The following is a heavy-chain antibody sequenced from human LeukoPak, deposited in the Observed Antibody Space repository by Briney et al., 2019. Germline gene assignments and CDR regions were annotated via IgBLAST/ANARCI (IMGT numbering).Heavy chain of an antibody. CDR3: ARAIGVGAKFGAFDM. CDR2: IYFRGST. J-gene: IGHJ3*02. Sequence: SETLSLTCSVSGDSISTNTYYWGWTRQPPGKGLEWIGNIYFRGSTYYNPSLESRVSISIDTSNSHFSLKLSSMSAADTAVYFCARAIGVGAKFGAFDMWGQGTMVTVSS. D-gene: IGHD1-26*01. CDR1: GDSISTNTYY. V-gene: IGHV4-39*07.